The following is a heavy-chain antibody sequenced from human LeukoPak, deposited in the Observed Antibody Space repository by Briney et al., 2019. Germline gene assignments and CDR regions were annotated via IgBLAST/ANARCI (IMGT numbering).Heavy chain of an antibody. CDR3: AKAPGVYGSGSYSVIYFDY. J-gene: IGHJ4*02. CDR2: ISGVGGIT. V-gene: IGHV3-23*01. Sequence: GGSLRLSCAASGFTFTGYAMSWGRQAPGKGLEWVSSISGVGGITYYAESLQGRFTISSDNSQTTLYLQMNSLRAEDTAVYYCAKAPGVYGSGSYSVIYFDYWGQGTLVTVSS. CDR1: GFTFTGYA. D-gene: IGHD3-10*01.